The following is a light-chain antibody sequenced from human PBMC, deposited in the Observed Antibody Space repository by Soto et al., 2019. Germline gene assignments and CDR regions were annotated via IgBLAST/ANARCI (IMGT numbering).Light chain of an antibody. CDR3: LQDHDDSWT. V-gene: IGKV1-9*01. CDR2: AAS. J-gene: IGKJ1*01. CDR1: QGISSY. Sequence: DIQLTQSPSFLSASVGDRVTITCRATQGISSYLAWYQQKPGQAPKLLIYAASTLQGGVPSRFRGSRSGTEFTLTVSSLQPEDFATYYCLQDHDDSWTFGQGTKVDIK.